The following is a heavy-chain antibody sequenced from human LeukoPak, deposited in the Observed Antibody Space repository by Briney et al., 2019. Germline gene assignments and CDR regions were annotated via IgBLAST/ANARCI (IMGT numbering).Heavy chain of an antibody. D-gene: IGHD3-3*01. J-gene: IGHJ4*02. CDR3: ARDAQVTIFGVVTDYFDY. Sequence: PGGSLRLSCAASGFTFDDYAMHWVRQAPGKGLEWVSGISWNSGSIGYADSVKGRFTISRDNAKNSLYLQMNSLRAEDTAVYYCARDAQVTIFGVVTDYFDYWGQGTLVTVSS. CDR1: GFTFDDYA. CDR2: ISWNSGSI. V-gene: IGHV3-9*01.